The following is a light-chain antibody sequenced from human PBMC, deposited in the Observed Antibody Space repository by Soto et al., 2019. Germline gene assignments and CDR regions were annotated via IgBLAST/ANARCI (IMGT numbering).Light chain of an antibody. Sequence: EIVMTQSPATLSVSQGDRATLSCRASQSVSSKLAWYQQRPGQAPRLLIYGASTRATAIPARFSGSGSGTEFTLTISSLQYEDFAVHYCQQYNNWHPNTFGQGTRLEIK. J-gene: IGKJ5*01. V-gene: IGKV3-15*01. CDR2: GAS. CDR1: QSVSSK. CDR3: QQYNNWHPNT.